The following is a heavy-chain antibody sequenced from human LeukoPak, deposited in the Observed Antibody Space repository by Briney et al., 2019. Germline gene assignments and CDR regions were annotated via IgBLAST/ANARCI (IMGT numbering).Heavy chain of an antibody. V-gene: IGHV4-30-4*01. D-gene: IGHD2-15*01. J-gene: IGHJ4*02. CDR2: IYYSGST. Sequence: SETLSLTCTVSGGSISSGDYYWSWIRQPPGKGLEWIGYIYYSGSTYYNPSLKSRVTISVDTSKNQFSLKLSSVTAADTAVYYCARGVVGCSGGSCYGTIADYWGQGTLVTVSS. CDR3: ARGVVGCSGGSCYGTIADY. CDR1: GGSISSGDYY.